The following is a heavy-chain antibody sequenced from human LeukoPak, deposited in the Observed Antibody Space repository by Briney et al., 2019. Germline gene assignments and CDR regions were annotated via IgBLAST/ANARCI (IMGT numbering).Heavy chain of an antibody. D-gene: IGHD3-10*01. CDR3: ARIDGSGSYLEY. CDR2: IRYDGSNK. J-gene: IGHJ4*02. Sequence: PGGSLRLSCAASGFTFSSYGMHWVRQAPGKGLEWVAFIRYDGSNKYYADSVKGRFTISRDNSKNTLYLQMNSLRAEDMAVYYCARIDGSGSYLEYWGQGTLVTVSS. CDR1: GFTFSSYG. V-gene: IGHV3-30*02.